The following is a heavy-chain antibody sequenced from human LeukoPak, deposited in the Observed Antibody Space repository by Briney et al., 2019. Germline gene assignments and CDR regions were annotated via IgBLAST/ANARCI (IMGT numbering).Heavy chain of an antibody. Sequence: PSQTLSLTCTVSGGSISSGDYYWSWIRQPPGKGLELIGYIYYSGSTYYNPSLKSRVTTSLDTSKNQFSLKLSSVTAADTAVYYCAREEGKIDYWGQGTLVTVSS. D-gene: IGHD4-23*01. CDR3: AREEGKIDY. J-gene: IGHJ4*02. V-gene: IGHV4-30-4*08. CDR1: GGSISSGDYY. CDR2: IYYSGST.